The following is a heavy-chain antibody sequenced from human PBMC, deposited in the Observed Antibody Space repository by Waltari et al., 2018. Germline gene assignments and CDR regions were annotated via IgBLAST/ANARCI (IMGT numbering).Heavy chain of an antibody. J-gene: IGHJ4*02. D-gene: IGHD1-1*01. V-gene: IGHV1-69*10. Sequence: QVQLVQSGAEVKKPGSSVKVSCKASGGTFSSYAISWVRQAPGQGLEWMGGIIPILGIANYKQKFQGRVTITADKATSTAYMELTSLRSEDTAIYYCARDSNWNYFDYWGQGTLVTVSS. CDR1: GGTFSSYA. CDR2: IIPILGIA. CDR3: ARDSNWNYFDY.